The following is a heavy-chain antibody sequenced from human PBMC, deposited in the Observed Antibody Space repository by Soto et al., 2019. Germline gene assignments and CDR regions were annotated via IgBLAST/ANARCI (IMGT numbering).Heavy chain of an antibody. CDR3: AKSTLYDFWSGLI. V-gene: IGHV3-30*18. Sequence: GGSLRLSCAASGFTFSSYGMHWVRQAPGKGLEWVAVISYDGSNKYYADSVKGRFTISRDNSKNTLYLQMNSLRAEDTAVYYCAKSTLYDFWSGLIWGQGT. D-gene: IGHD3-3*01. J-gene: IGHJ4*02. CDR1: GFTFSSYG. CDR2: ISYDGSNK.